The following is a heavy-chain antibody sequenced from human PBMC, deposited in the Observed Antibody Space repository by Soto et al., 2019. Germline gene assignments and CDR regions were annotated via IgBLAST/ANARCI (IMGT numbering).Heavy chain of an antibody. V-gene: IGHV3-23*01. CDR1: GFTFSSYA. CDR2: ISGSGGST. CDR3: AKDWHTVYCSGGSCYSDY. J-gene: IGHJ4*02. Sequence: GGSLRLSCSASGFTFSSYAMSWVRQAPGKGLEWVSAISGSGGSTYYADSVKGRFTISRDNSKNTLYLQMNSLRAEDTAVYYCAKDWHTVYCSGGSCYSDYWGQGTLVTVSS. D-gene: IGHD2-15*01.